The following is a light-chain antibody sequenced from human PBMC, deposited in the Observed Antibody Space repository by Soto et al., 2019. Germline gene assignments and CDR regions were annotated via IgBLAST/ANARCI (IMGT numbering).Light chain of an antibody. V-gene: IGKV4-1*01. Sequence: DIVMTQSPDSLALSLGERATINCKSSQSISYNSKNYLAWYQQKPGQPPKLLLYWASTRESGVPDRFSGSGSGTDFTLSNSSLQAEDVAVYYCQQYYTPPYTFGQGTKLEI. CDR2: WAS. CDR3: QQYYTPPYT. CDR1: QSISYNSKNY. J-gene: IGKJ2*01.